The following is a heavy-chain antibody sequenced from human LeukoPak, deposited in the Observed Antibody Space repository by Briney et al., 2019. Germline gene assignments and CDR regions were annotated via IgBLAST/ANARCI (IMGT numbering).Heavy chain of an antibody. Sequence: GGSLRLSCAASGFTFSSYSMNWVRQAPGKGLEWVSYISSSSTIYYADSVKGRFTISRDNAKNSLYLQMSSLRAEDTAVYYCARVRREYRQIDYWGQGTLVTVSS. D-gene: IGHD2-2*01. CDR3: ARVRREYRQIDY. CDR1: GFTFSSYS. J-gene: IGHJ4*02. CDR2: ISSSSTI. V-gene: IGHV3-48*01.